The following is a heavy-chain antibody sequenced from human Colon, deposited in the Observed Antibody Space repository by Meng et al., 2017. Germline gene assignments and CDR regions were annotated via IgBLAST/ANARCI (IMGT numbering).Heavy chain of an antibody. CDR1: GGSFSGFY. V-gene: IGHV4-34*02. Sequence: QGQIQQGGPGLLKPSETLSLTCAFSGGSFSGFYWSWIRQPPGKGLEWIGEIDHFGISNYNSSLKGRLTMSVDTSKKQISLTLTSVTAADTAVYYCATGLRHGDWFDPWGPGTLVTVSS. CDR2: IDHFGIS. CDR3: ATGLRHGDWFDP. D-gene: IGHD4-17*01. J-gene: IGHJ5*02.